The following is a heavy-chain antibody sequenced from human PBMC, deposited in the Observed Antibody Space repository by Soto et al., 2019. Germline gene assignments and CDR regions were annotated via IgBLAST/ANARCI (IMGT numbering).Heavy chain of an antibody. V-gene: IGHV1-69*01. Sequence: VKVSCKASGGTFSSYAISWVRQAPGQGLEWMGGIIPIFGTANYAQKFQGRVTITADESTSTAYMELSSLRSEDTAVYYCARAPYYYDSSGYYGADYWGQGTLVTVSS. D-gene: IGHD3-22*01. CDR3: ARAPYYYDSSGYYGADY. J-gene: IGHJ4*02. CDR2: IIPIFGTA. CDR1: GGTFSSYA.